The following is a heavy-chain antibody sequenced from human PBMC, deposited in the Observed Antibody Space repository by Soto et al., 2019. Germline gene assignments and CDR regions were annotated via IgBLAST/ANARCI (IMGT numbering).Heavy chain of an antibody. D-gene: IGHD4-17*01. CDR3: TTGFLTTGSRAEDH. J-gene: IGHJ4*02. CDR2: IKSETPGGTT. Sequence: GGSLRLSCAASGFTFHTAWLSWFRQPPGKGLEWVGRIKSETPGGTTQAAAPVKDRFTISKDDSKNTLYLQMNSLKTEDTAVYYCTTGFLTTGSRAEDHWGQGTLVTVSS. CDR1: GFTFHTAW. V-gene: IGHV3-15*01.